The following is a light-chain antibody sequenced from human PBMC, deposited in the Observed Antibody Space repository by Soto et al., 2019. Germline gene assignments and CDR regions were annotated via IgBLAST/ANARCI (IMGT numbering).Light chain of an antibody. J-gene: IGKJ1*01. CDR3: QQYDTYSLWT. CDR1: QRINNW. CDR2: DAS. Sequence: GDRVTITCRASQRINNWLAWYQQKPGKAPKLLIYDASTLESGVPSRFSGSGSGTEFTFTISSLQPDDFATYYCQQYDTYSLWTFGQGTKVEVK. V-gene: IGKV1-5*01.